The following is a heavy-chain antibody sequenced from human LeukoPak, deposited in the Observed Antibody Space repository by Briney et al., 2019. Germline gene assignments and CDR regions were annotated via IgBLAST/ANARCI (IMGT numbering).Heavy chain of an antibody. CDR2: IDAGNGNT. V-gene: IGHV1-3*01. Sequence: ASAKVSCKASGYTFTTYAMHWVRQAPGQRLEWMGWIDAGNGNTKYSQKFQGRVTITRDTSVSTAYMELSSLRSEDTAVYYCARVERPDYYDSSDYYYGMDVWGQGTTVTVSS. D-gene: IGHD3-22*01. CDR3: ARVERPDYYDSSDYYYGMDV. CDR1: GYTFTTYA. J-gene: IGHJ6*02.